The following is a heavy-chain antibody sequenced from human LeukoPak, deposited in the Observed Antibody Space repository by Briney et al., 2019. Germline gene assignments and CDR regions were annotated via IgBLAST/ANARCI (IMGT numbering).Heavy chain of an antibody. Sequence: SETLSLTCTVSGGSISSSSYYWGWIRQPPGKGLEWIGSIYYSGSTYYNPSLKSRVTISVDTSKNQFSLKLSSVTAADTAVYYCARDPAAAGSSDAFDIWGQGTMVTVPS. CDR2: IYYSGST. CDR1: GGSISSSSYY. CDR3: ARDPAAAGSSDAFDI. J-gene: IGHJ3*02. D-gene: IGHD6-13*01. V-gene: IGHV4-39*07.